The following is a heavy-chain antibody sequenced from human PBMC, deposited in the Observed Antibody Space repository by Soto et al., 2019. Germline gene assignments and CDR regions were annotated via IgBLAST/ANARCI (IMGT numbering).Heavy chain of an antibody. CDR3: AREYCSSTSCYATYGMDV. CDR1: GFTFSSYA. J-gene: IGHJ6*02. Sequence: PGGSLRLSCAASGFTFSSYAMHWVRQAPGKGLEWVAVISYDGSNKYYADSVKGRFTISRDSSKNTLYVQMNSLRAEDTAVYYCAREYCSSTSCYATYGMDVWGQGTTVTVSS. CDR2: ISYDGSNK. D-gene: IGHD2-2*01. V-gene: IGHV3-30-3*01.